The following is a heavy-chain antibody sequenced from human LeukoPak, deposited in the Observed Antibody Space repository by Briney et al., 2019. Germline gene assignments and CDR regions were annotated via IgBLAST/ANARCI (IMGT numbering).Heavy chain of an antibody. J-gene: IGHJ5*02. D-gene: IGHD6-6*01. V-gene: IGHV4-30-4*01. CDR1: GGSISSGDYY. CDR2: IYYSGST. CDR3: ARGSYSSSSVGFIWFDP. Sequence: PSQTLSLTCTVSGGSISSGDYYWSWIRQPPGKGLEWIGYIYYSGSTYYNPSLKSRVTISVDTSKNQFSLKLSSVTAADTAVYYCARGSYSSSSVGFIWFDPWSQGTLVTVSS.